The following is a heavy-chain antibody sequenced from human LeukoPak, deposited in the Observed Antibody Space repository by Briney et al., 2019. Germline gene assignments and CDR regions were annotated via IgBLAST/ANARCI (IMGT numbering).Heavy chain of an antibody. Sequence: ASVKVSCKASGYTFTGYYMHWVRQAPGQGLEWMGWINPNSGGTNYAQKFQGRVTITRDTSISTAYMELSRLRSDDTAVYYCARGESVVAARPRFDYWGQGTLVTVSS. CDR2: INPNSGGT. CDR3: ARGESVVAARPRFDY. V-gene: IGHV1-2*02. J-gene: IGHJ4*02. CDR1: GYTFTGYY. D-gene: IGHD2-15*01.